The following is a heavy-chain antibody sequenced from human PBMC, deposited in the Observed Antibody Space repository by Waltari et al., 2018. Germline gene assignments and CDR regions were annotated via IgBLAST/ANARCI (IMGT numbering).Heavy chain of an antibody. CDR2: ISYDGNNK. Sequence: QVQLVESGGGVVQPGRSLRLSCAASGFTFSSYAMHWVRQAPGKGLEWVAVISYDGNNKYYADSVKGRFTISRDNSKNTLYLQMNSLRAEDTAVYYCARGGPPLAAAGFYWGQGTLVTVSS. CDR3: ARGGPPLAAAGFY. V-gene: IGHV3-30-3*01. J-gene: IGHJ4*02. CDR1: GFTFSSYA. D-gene: IGHD6-13*01.